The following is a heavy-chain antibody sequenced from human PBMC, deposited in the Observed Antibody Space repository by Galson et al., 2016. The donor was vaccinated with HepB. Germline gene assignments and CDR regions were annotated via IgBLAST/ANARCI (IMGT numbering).Heavy chain of an antibody. CDR1: GFTFSTFA. J-gene: IGHJ6*03. Sequence: SLRLSCAASGFTFSTFAMHWVRQAPGKGLEWVAAISSDGRNTYYADSMKGRFTSSRDNSKNLVYLQMNSLRDEDTAVYYCAREDYYYMDVWGKGTTVTVSS. V-gene: IGHV3-30*03. CDR3: AREDYYYMDV. CDR2: ISSDGRNT.